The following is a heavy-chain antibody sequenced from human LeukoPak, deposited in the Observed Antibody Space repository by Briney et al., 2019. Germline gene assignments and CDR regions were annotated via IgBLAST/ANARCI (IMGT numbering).Heavy chain of an antibody. CDR3: AESSGYYTGAFDI. D-gene: IGHD3-22*01. V-gene: IGHV1-2*02. J-gene: IGHJ3*02. Sequence: PMASVKVSCKASGYTFTGYYMHWVRQAPGQGLEWMGWINPNSGGTNYAQKFQGRVTMTRDTSISTAYMELSRLRSDDTAVYYCAESSGYYTGAFDIWGQGTMVTVSS. CDR2: INPNSGGT. CDR1: GYTFTGYY.